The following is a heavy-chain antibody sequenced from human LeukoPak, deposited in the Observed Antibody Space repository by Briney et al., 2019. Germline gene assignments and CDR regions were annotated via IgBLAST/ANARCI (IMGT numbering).Heavy chain of an antibody. V-gene: IGHV1-69*06. J-gene: IGHJ4*02. CDR3: AREALGYCSSTSCSNYFDY. CDR1: GGTFSSYA. D-gene: IGHD2-2*01. CDR2: IIPIFGTA. Sequence: ASVKVSCKASGGTFSSYATSWVRQAPGQGLEWMGGIIPIFGTANYAQKFQGRVTITADKSTSTACMELSSLRSEDTAVYYCAREALGYCSSTSCSNYFDYWGQGTLVTVSS.